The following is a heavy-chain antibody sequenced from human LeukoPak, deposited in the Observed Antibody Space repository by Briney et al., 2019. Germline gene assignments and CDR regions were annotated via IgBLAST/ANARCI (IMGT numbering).Heavy chain of an antibody. J-gene: IGHJ5*02. CDR3: ARNGVVPANNWFDP. D-gene: IGHD2-2*01. CDR1: GYTFTGYY. V-gene: IGHV1-2*02. CDR2: INPNSCGT. Sequence: GASVKVSCKASGYTFTGYYMHWVRQARGQGLEWMGWINPNSCGTNYAQKFQGRVTMTSDTSISTAYMELSRLRSDDTAVYYCARNGVVPANNWFDPWGQGTLVTVSS.